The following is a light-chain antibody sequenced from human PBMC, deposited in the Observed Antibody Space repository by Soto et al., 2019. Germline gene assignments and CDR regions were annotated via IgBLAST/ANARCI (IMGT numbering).Light chain of an antibody. CDR1: SSNIGGNS. Sequence: QSAMTQPPSVSAAPGQKVTISCSGSSSNIGGNSVSWYQQLPGTAPTLLFYDDNKRPSGIPDRFSGSKSGTSATLGITGFQTGDEEDYYCGSWDSSLSAYVFGTGTKLTVL. V-gene: IGLV1-51*01. J-gene: IGLJ1*01. CDR2: DDN. CDR3: GSWDSSLSAYV.